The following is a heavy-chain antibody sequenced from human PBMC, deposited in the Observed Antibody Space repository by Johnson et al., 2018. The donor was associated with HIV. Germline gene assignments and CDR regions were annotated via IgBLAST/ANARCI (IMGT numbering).Heavy chain of an antibody. Sequence: VQLVESGGGVVRPGGSLRLSCAASGFRFDDYGMTWVRQAPGKGLEWVSGINWNGDSTGYAGSVKGRFTISRDNAKNSLYLQMNSLRAEDTALYYCARFGRGGSHAFDIWGQGTRVTVSS. CDR1: GFRFDDYG. CDR3: ARFGRGGSHAFDI. V-gene: IGHV3-20*04. CDR2: INWNGDST. J-gene: IGHJ3*02. D-gene: IGHD5-12*01.